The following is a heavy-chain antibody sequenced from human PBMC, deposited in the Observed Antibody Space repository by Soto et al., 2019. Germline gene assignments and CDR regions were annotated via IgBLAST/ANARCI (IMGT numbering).Heavy chain of an antibody. J-gene: IGHJ3*02. CDR2: ISYDGSNK. CDR3: GRDQGIAAAGLAFDI. V-gene: IGHV3-30-3*01. Sequence: QVQLVESGGGVVQPGRSLRLSCAASGFTFSSYAMHWVRQAPGKGLEWVAVISYDGSNKYYADSVKGRFTISRDNSKNTLYLQMNSLRAEDTAVYYCGRDQGIAAAGLAFDIWGQGTMVTVSS. CDR1: GFTFSSYA. D-gene: IGHD6-13*01.